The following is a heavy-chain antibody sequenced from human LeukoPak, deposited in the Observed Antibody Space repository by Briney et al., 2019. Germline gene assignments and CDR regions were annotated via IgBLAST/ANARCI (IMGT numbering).Heavy chain of an antibody. CDR2: ISYDGSNK. J-gene: IGHJ4*02. CDR3: ARGAAHDY. D-gene: IGHD6-25*01. V-gene: IGHV3-30*04. Sequence: PGGSLRLSCAASGFTFSSYAMHWVRQAPGKGLEWVAVISYDGSNKYYADSVKGRFTISRDNSKNTLYLQMNSPRAEDTAVYYCARGAAHDYWGQGTLDTVSS. CDR1: GFTFSSYA.